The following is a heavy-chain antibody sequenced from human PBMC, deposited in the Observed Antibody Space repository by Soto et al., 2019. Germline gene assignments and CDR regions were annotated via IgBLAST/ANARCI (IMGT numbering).Heavy chain of an antibody. J-gene: IGHJ4*02. CDR1: GGTFSSYA. CDR2: IIPNFGTA. Sequence: ASVKVSCKASGGTFSSYAISWVRQAPGQGLEWMGGIIPNFGTANYAQKFQGRVTITADESTCTAYMELSSLRSEDTAVYYCAREDGYSSGYFDYWGQGTLVTVSS. D-gene: IGHD6-19*01. V-gene: IGHV1-69*13. CDR3: AREDGYSSGYFDY.